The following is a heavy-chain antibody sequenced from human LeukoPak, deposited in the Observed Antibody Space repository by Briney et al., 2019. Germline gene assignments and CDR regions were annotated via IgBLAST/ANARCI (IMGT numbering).Heavy chain of an antibody. J-gene: IGHJ4*02. CDR3: SRGPHWDPHFDF. V-gene: IGHV1-2*02. CDR2: INPNRGGT. D-gene: IGHD7-27*01. Sequence: ASVKVSCKASGFTFTAYYMHWVRQAPGQRLEWMGWINPNRGGTNYAQNFQGRAIMTWDTSISTASMELSRLRSDDTAVYYCSRGPHWDPHFDFWGQGTLVTVSS. CDR1: GFTFTAYY.